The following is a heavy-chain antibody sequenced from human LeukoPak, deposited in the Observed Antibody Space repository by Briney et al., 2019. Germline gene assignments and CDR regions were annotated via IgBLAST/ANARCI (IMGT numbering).Heavy chain of an antibody. CDR1: GYTFTSYY. D-gene: IGHD2-2*03. CDR3: ARDGYCSSTSCRGDYYYYYMDV. Sequence: GASVKVSCKASGYTFTSYYMHWVRQAPGQELEWMGIINPSGGSTSYAQKFQGRVTMTRDMSTSTVYMELSSLRSEDTAVYYCARDGYCSSTSCRGDYYYYYMDVWGKGTTVTVSS. J-gene: IGHJ6*03. CDR2: INPSGGST. V-gene: IGHV1-46*01.